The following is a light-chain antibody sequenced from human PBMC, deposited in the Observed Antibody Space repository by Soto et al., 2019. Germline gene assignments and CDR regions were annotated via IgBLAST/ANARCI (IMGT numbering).Light chain of an antibody. CDR3: QQYHIWPSWT. J-gene: IGKJ1*01. CDR2: GAS. Sequence: EIVLTQSPATLSVSLGDSATLSYRASQSVSLSLAWYQMRPGQPPRLLIYGASTRATDIPARFSGSGSGTGFTLTISSLQSEDFAVYFCQQYHIWPSWTFGQGTKVELK. CDR1: QSVSLS. V-gene: IGKV3-15*01.